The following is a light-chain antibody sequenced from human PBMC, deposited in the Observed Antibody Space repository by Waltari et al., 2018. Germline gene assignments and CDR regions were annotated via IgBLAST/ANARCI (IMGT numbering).Light chain of an antibody. CDR3: QSYDSSLSAYV. CDR1: SSNIGAGSA. CDR2: GNS. V-gene: IGLV1-40*01. J-gene: IGLJ1*01. Sequence: QSVLTQPPSVSGAPGQRVTISCTGSSSNIGAGSAVFWYQQLPGTAPKLLIFGNSNRPSGVPDRFSGSKSGTSASLAITGLQAEDEADYSCQSYDSSLSAYVFGPGTKVTVL.